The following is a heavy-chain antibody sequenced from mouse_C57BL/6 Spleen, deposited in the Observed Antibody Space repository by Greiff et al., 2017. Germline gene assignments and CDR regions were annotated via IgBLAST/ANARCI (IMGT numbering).Heavy chain of an antibody. J-gene: IGHJ4*01. D-gene: IGHD4-1*01. CDR2: IRNKANNHAT. CDR1: GFTFSDAW. CDR3: TRLGRYYYAMDY. V-gene: IGHV6-6*01. Sequence: EVMLVESGGGLVQPGGSMKLSCAASGFTFSDAWMDWVRQSPEKGLEWVAEIRNKANNHATYYAESVKGRFTISRDDSKSSVYLQMNSLRAEDTGIYYCTRLGRYYYAMDYWGQGTSVTVSS.